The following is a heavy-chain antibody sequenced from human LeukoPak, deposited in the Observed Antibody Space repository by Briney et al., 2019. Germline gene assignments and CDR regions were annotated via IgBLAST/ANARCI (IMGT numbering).Heavy chain of an antibody. J-gene: IGHJ4*02. CDR1: GLTVSSNY. CDR3: ARSRDYYDSSGYYTTGFDY. V-gene: IGHV3-53*01. D-gene: IGHD3-22*01. Sequence: GGSLRLSCAASGLTVSSNYMSWVRQAPGKGLEWVSVIYSGGSTYYADSVKGRFTISRDNSKNTLYLQMNSLRAEDTAVYYCARSRDYYDSSGYYTTGFDYWGQGTLVTVSS. CDR2: IYSGGST.